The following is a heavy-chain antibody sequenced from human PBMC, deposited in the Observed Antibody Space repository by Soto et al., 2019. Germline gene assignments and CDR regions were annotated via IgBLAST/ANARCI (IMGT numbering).Heavy chain of an antibody. CDR3: ARASYYDSSGLDY. V-gene: IGHV4-34*01. Sequence: QVQLQQWGAGLLKPSETLSLTCAVYGGSFSGYYWSWIRQPPGKGLEWIGEINHSGSTNYNPSHKSRVTISVDTSKNQFSLKLSSVTAADTAVYYCARASYYDSSGLDYWGQGTLVTVSS. CDR1: GGSFSGYY. J-gene: IGHJ4*02. D-gene: IGHD3-22*01. CDR2: INHSGST.